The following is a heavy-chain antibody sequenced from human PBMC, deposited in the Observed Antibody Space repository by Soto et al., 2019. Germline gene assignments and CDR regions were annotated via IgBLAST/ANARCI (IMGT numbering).Heavy chain of an antibody. CDR2: IYPGDSDT. CDR3: ETGVLGGDNWFDP. V-gene: IGHV5-51*01. J-gene: IGHJ5*02. Sequence: GESLKISCKGSGYSFTSHWIGWVRQMPGRGLEWMGIIYPGDSDTRYSPSFQGQVTISADKSISTAYLQWSSLKASDTAMYYCETGVLGGDNWFDPWGQGTLVTVSS. CDR1: GYSFTSHW. D-gene: IGHD3-16*01.